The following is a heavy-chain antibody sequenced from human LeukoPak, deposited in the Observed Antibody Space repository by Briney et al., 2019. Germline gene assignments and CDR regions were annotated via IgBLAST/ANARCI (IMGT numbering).Heavy chain of an antibody. V-gene: IGHV4-39*01. D-gene: IGHD2-15*01. Sequence: SETLSLTCTVSGGSISSNSYDWGWIRQPPGKGLEWIGSIYYSGSTYYNPSLKSRVTISVDTSKNQFSLKLSSVTAADTAVYYCCSSQGPIVLVVAATFVFDYWGQGTLVTVSS. CDR3: CSSQGPIVLVVAATFVFDY. CDR2: IYYSGST. J-gene: IGHJ4*02. CDR1: GGSISSNSYD.